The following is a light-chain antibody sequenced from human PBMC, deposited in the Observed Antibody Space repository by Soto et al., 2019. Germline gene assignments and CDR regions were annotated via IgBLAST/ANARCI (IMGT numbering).Light chain of an antibody. CDR2: GAS. V-gene: IGKV3-20*01. CDR1: QTVTFSY. CDR3: QQYGSSPQT. J-gene: IGKJ1*01. Sequence: EIVLTQSPGTLSLSPGERVALSCRASQTVTFSYLAWYQQKPGQAPRLLIFGASTRATGIPDRFRGSGSGTDFTLTITRLEPEDFGVYYCQQYGSSPQTFGQGTKVDIK.